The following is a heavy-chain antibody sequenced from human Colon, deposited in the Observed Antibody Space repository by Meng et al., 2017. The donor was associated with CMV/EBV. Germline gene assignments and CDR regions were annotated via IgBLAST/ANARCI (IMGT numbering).Heavy chain of an antibody. V-gene: IGHV3-7*01. D-gene: IGHD3-3*01. CDR2: IQQDGSLT. CDR1: GLALSSFW. J-gene: IGHJ3*02. CDR3: VTTAVFEGIVHDAFDI. Sequence: GGSLRLSCGASGLALSSFWMSWVRQTRGKGLEWVASIQQDGSLTYYVDSVKGRFTISRDNAKNSLYLEMNSLRAEDTAVYYCVTTAVFEGIVHDAFDIWGQGTVVTVSS.